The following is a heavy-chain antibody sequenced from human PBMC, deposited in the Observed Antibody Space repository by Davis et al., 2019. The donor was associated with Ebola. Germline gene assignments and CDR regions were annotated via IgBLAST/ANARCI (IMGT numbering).Heavy chain of an antibody. Sequence: PGGSLRLSCAGSQFNFTGAWMNWVRQAPGKGLEWVASTNPDASEKYYVDSARGRFTISRDNAKNSLYLQMNSLRDEDTAMYYCARGFSGVTEGYWGQGTLVVVSS. CDR2: TNPDASEK. CDR3: ARGFSGVTEGY. V-gene: IGHV3-7*01. D-gene: IGHD3-10*01. CDR1: QFNFTGAW. J-gene: IGHJ4*02.